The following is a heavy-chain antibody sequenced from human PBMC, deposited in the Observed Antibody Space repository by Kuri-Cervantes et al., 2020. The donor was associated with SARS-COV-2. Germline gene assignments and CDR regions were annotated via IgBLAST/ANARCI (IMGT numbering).Heavy chain of an antibody. CDR3: ARHDYDFWSGSIGWFDP. V-gene: IGHV4-34*01. Sequence: GSLRLSCAVYGGSFSGYYWSWIRQHPGKGLEWIGYIYYSGSTYYNPSLKSRVTISVDTSKNQFSLKLSSVTAADTAVYYCARHDYDFWSGSIGWFDPWGQGTLVTVSS. CDR1: GGSFSGYY. CDR2: IYYSGST. J-gene: IGHJ5*02. D-gene: IGHD3-3*01.